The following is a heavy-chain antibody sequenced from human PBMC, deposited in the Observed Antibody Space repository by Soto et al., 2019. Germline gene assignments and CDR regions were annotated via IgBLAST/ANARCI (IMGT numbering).Heavy chain of an antibody. Sequence: PGGSLRLSCAPSGFTFSSYWMHWVRQAPGKGLVWVSRINSDGSSTSYADSVKGRFTISRDNAKNTLYLQMNSLRAEDTAVYYCARVAFEYDFWSGYYMDYYYYGMDVWGQGTTVTVSS. D-gene: IGHD3-3*01. CDR1: GFTFSSYW. J-gene: IGHJ6*02. CDR2: INSDGSST. V-gene: IGHV3-74*01. CDR3: ARVAFEYDFWSGYYMDYYYYGMDV.